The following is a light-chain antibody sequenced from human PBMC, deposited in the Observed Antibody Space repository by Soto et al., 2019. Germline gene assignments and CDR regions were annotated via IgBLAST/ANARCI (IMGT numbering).Light chain of an antibody. CDR1: SSDVGGYNY. CDR3: SSYTSSSTLV. J-gene: IGLJ1*01. Sequence: QSALTQPASVSGSSGQSITISCTGSSSDVGGYNYVSWYQQHPGKAPKLMIYEVSNRPSGVSNRFSGSKSGNTASLTISGLQAEDVADYYCSSYTSSSTLVFGTGTKVTV. CDR2: EVS. V-gene: IGLV2-14*01.